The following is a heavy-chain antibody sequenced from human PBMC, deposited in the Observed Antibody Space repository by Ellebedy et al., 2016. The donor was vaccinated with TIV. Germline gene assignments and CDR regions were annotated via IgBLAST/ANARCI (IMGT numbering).Heavy chain of an antibody. D-gene: IGHD3-10*01. Sequence: GGSLRLSXVASGFTFRSHGIYWVRQAPGKGLEWVAVISSDGSNKYYADSVKGRFTISRDNSKNTVYLQMNSLRTDDMAVYYCARGGSSGSSDYWGQGTLVTVSS. CDR2: ISSDGSNK. J-gene: IGHJ4*02. V-gene: IGHV3-30*03. CDR1: GFTFRSHG. CDR3: ARGGSSGSSDY.